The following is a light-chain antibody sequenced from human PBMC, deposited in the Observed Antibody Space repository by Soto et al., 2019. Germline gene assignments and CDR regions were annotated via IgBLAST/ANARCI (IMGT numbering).Light chain of an antibody. CDR1: QNVYTN. V-gene: IGKV3-15*01. Sequence: ATRCGSGRGVDPRGRRASQNVYTNLAWYQQKPGQAPRLLLYGASTRATGIPARFSGSGSGTDFTLTISSLQSEDFAVYYCQLYNTWPPITFGQGTRLEIK. CDR3: QLYNTWPPIT. J-gene: IGKJ5*01. CDR2: GAS.